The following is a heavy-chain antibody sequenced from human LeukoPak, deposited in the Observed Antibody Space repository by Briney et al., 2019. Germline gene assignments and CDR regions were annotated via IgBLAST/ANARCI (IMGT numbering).Heavy chain of an antibody. CDR1: GGSFSGYY. CDR3: ARESGSYSTGIDY. Sequence: SETLSLTCAVYGGSFSGYYWSWIRQPPGKGPEWIGEINHSGSTNYNPSLKSRVTISVDTSKNQFSLKLSSVTAADTAVYYCARESGSYSTGIDYWGQGTLVTVSS. CDR2: INHSGST. D-gene: IGHD1-26*01. J-gene: IGHJ4*02. V-gene: IGHV4-34*01.